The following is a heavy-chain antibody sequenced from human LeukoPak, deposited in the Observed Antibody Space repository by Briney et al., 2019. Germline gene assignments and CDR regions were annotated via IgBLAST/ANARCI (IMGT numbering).Heavy chain of an antibody. J-gene: IGHJ4*02. CDR2: ISTSGSDT. V-gene: IGHV3-23*01. Sequence: GGSLRLSCAASGFTFSSSAMTWVRQAPGKGLEWVSAISTSGSDTIYTDSVKDRFTISRDNSKNTLYLQINSLRPDDTAVYYCAKGGNYAPLDYWGQGSLVTVSS. D-gene: IGHD1-7*01. CDR1: GFTFSSSA. CDR3: AKGGNYAPLDY.